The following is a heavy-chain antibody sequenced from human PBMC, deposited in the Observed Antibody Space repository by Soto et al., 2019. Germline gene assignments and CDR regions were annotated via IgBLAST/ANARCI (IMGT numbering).Heavy chain of an antibody. CDR2: IYYSGST. D-gene: IGHD2-8*01. CDR3: ARGDCTNGVCYTGYYYYGMDV. V-gene: IGHV4-31*03. CDR1: GGSISSGGYY. Sequence: QVQLQESGPGLVKPSQTLSLTCTVSGGSISSGGYYWSWIRQHPGKGLEWIGYIYYSGSTYYNPSLKSRVTISVDTSKNRFSLKLSSVTAADTAVYHCARGDCTNGVCYTGYYYYGMDVWGQGTTVTVSS. J-gene: IGHJ6*02.